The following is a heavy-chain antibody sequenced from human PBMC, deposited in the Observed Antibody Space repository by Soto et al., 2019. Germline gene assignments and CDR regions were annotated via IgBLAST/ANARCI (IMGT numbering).Heavy chain of an antibody. CDR3: ALEIVTTREKPFSY. CDR2: INRDGSST. D-gene: IGHD1-1*01. CDR1: GFTFSSYW. Sequence: GGSLRLSCAASGFTFSSYWMHWVRQAPGKGLVWVSRINRDGSSTNYADSARGRVTISRDNAKNTLYLQVNGLRAEDTAVYYWALEIVTTREKPFSYWGQDIVITVAS. V-gene: IGHV3-74*01. J-gene: IGHJ1*01.